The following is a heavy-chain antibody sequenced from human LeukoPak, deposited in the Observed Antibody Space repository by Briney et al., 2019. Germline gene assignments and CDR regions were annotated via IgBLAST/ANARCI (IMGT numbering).Heavy chain of an antibody. J-gene: IGHJ4*02. D-gene: IGHD3-10*01. V-gene: IGHV4-39*01. CDR2: IYYSGST. CDR3: ARALWFGEP. CDR1: GGSICISSAH. Sequence: SETLSLTCPVSGGSICISSAHGGWIRQPPGKGLEWIGSIYYSGSTYYNPSLKSRVTISVDTSKNQFSLKLSSVTAADTAVYYFARALWFGEPWGQGTLVTVSS.